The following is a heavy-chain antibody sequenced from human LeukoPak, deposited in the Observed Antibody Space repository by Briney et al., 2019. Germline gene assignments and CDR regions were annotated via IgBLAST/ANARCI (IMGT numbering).Heavy chain of an antibody. V-gene: IGHV3-48*01. J-gene: IGHJ4*02. D-gene: IGHD3-3*01. CDR3: ARGSKRFLEWLIYFDY. CDR1: GFTFSSYS. CDR2: ISSSSSTI. Sequence: GGSLRLSCAASGFTFSSYSMNWVRQAPGKWLEWVSYISSSSSTIYYADSVKGRFTISRDNAKNSLYLQMNSLRAEDTAVYYCARGSKRFLEWLIYFDYLGQGTLVTVSS.